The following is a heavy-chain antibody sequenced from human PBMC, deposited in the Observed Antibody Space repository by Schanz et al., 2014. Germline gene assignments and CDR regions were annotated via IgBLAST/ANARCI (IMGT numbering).Heavy chain of an antibody. J-gene: IGHJ5*02. CDR2: FIPILDVG. D-gene: IGHD3-22*01. Sequence: QVQLVQSGAEVKKPGSSVKVSCTASGGTFSSYTISWVRQARGQGLEWVGRFIPILDVGNYAQQFQGRVTFTADKSSDTAYMELSSLRSEDTAVYYCAREVGLYDRGWFAPWGQGTLVTVSS. V-gene: IGHV1-69*08. CDR1: GGTFSSYT. CDR3: AREVGLYDRGWFAP.